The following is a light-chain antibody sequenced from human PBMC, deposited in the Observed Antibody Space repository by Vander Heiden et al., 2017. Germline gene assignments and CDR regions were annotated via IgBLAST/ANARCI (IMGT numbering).Light chain of an antibody. CDR2: VAS. CDR1: QGISSY. J-gene: IGKJ1*01. Sequence: AIRMTQSPSSISASTGDRVTITCRASQGISSYLAWYQQKPGKAPKRLIDVASTLQSGVPSRFSGSGSGTDFTLTIGFLQSEDFASYYCQQYYNYPRTFGQGTKVEIK. CDR3: QQYYNYPRT. V-gene: IGKV1-8*01.